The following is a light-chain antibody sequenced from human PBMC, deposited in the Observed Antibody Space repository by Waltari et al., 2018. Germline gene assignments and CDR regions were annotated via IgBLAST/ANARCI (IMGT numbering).Light chain of an antibody. CDR2: EVS. CDR1: SSDVGAYKF. Sequence: QPASVSGSPGQSITISCTGTSSDVGAYKFVSWYQHHPDTAPKLIIYEVSNRPSGISNRFSGSKSGNTASLTISGLQAEDEADYYCSSYTRRGTYVFGSGTKVAVL. CDR3: SSYTRRGTYV. J-gene: IGLJ1*01. V-gene: IGLV2-14*01.